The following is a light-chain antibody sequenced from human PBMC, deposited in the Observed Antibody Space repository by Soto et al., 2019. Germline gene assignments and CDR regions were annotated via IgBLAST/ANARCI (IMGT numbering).Light chain of an antibody. Sequence: QSVLTQPPSASGSPGQSVTISCTGTSSDVGGYNYVSWYQQHPGKAPKLMIYEVNRRPSGVPDRFSGSRYANTASLTVSGLQAEDEADYYFSSYAGSNNLVFGGGTKLTVL. J-gene: IGLJ2*01. CDR1: SSDVGGYNY. CDR2: EVN. CDR3: SSYAGSNNLV. V-gene: IGLV2-8*01.